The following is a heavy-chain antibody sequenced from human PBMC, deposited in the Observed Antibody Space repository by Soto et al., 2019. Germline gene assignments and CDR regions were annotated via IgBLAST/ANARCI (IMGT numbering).Heavy chain of an antibody. J-gene: IGHJ3*02. CDR2: ITDNADNT. V-gene: IGHV3-23*01. Sequence: GGSLRLSCAASGFTFSPYAMTWVRQAPGKGLKWVSQITDNADNTSYADSVKGRFTISRDNSDSTLFLQMNSLRAEDTALYYCATSMIKVGQDAFDIWGQGTMVTVSS. CDR1: GFTFSPYA. D-gene: IGHD3-22*01. CDR3: ATSMIKVGQDAFDI.